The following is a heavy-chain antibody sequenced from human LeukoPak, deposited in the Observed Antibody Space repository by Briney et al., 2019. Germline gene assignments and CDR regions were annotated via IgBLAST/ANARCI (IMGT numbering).Heavy chain of an antibody. V-gene: IGHV4-59*01. CDR3: ARHTYIKPVAPFDH. J-gene: IGHJ4*02. CDR2: IYYSGST. Sequence: SETLSLTCTVSVGSITTYHWSWIRQSPEKGLEWIGYIYYSGSTNYNPSLKSRVTISIEPSKNQFSLNLTSVTAADTAVYYCARHTYIKPVAPFDHWGQGALVTVSS. CDR1: VGSITTYH. D-gene: IGHD4-23*01.